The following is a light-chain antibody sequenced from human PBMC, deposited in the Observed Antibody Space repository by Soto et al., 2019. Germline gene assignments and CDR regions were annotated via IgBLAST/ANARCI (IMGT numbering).Light chain of an antibody. CDR2: GAS. V-gene: IGKV3-15*01. Sequence: EIVMTQSPATLSVSPGERATLSCRASQSVSSNLAWYQQKPGQAPRLLIYGASTRATGIPARFSGSGSGTEFNLTISSLQSEDFVLYYCQQYNNWPRTFGQGTKVEIK. CDR3: QQYNNWPRT. J-gene: IGKJ1*01. CDR1: QSVSSN.